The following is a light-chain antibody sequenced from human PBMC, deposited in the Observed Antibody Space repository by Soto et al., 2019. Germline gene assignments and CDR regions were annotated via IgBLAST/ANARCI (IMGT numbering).Light chain of an antibody. CDR2: HGD. Sequence: QSVLAQPPSASGTPGQRVTISCSGSSSNIGTNSVNWYQQLPGTAPKLLIYHGDQRPSGVPDRFSGSKSGSSASLAISGLQSEDEDDYYCAAWDDSLNGRVFGTGTKVTVL. J-gene: IGLJ1*01. V-gene: IGLV1-44*01. CDR3: AAWDDSLNGRV. CDR1: SSNIGTNS.